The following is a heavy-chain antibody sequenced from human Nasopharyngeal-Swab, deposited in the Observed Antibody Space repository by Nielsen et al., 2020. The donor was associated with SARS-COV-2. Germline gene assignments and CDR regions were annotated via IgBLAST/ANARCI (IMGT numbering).Heavy chain of an antibody. J-gene: IGHJ4*02. D-gene: IGHD1-26*01. CDR3: ARLRSGTYGGDY. CDR1: GFIFSDYY. Sequence: GASLKISCAASGFIFSDYYMTWIRQAPGKGLEWVSYISSSYDYTNYADSVKGRFTISRDNAKNSLYLQMNSLRADDTAVYYCARLRSGTYGGDYWGQGALVTVSS. V-gene: IGHV3-11*06. CDR2: ISSSYDYT.